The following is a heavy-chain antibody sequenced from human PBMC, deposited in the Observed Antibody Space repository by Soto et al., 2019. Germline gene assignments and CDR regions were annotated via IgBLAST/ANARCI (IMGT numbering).Heavy chain of an antibody. CDR1: GFTFSSYS. J-gene: IGHJ5*02. Sequence: GGSLRLSCAASGFTFSSYSMNLVRQAPGKGLEWVSYISSSSSTIYYADSVKGRFTISRDNAKNSLYLQMNSLRAEDTAVYYCARHPERIAQIGWFDPWGQGTLVTVSS. CDR2: ISSSSSTI. CDR3: ARHPERIAQIGWFDP. D-gene: IGHD6-13*01. V-gene: IGHV3-48*01.